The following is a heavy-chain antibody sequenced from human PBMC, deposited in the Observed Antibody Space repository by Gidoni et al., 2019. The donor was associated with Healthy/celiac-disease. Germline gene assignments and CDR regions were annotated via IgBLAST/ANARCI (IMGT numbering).Heavy chain of an antibody. D-gene: IGHD3-10*01. J-gene: IGHJ6*02. V-gene: IGHV4-59*01. Sequence: QVQLQESGPGLVKPSETLSLTCPVSGGSISSYYWSWIRQPPGKGLEWIGYIYYSGSTNSNPSLKSRVTISVDTSKNQFSLKLRSVTAADTAVYYCARALLPGGFLYGMDVWGQGTTVTVSS. CDR2: IYYSGST. CDR3: ARALLPGGFLYGMDV. CDR1: GGSISSYY.